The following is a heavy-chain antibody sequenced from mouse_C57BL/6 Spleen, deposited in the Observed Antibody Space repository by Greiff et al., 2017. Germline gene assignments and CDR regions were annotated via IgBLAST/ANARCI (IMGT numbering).Heavy chain of an antibody. Sequence: VQLQQPVAELVRPGASVKLSCTASGFNITNTYMHWVKQRPEQGLEWIGRIDPANGNTKYAPKFQGKDTIPADTSSNTAYLQLSSLTSEDTAIYDCARAGNYGFAYWGQGTLVTVSA. CDR3: ARAGNYGFAY. V-gene: IGHV14-3*01. D-gene: IGHD2-1*01. J-gene: IGHJ3*01. CDR1: GFNITNTY. CDR2: IDPANGNT.